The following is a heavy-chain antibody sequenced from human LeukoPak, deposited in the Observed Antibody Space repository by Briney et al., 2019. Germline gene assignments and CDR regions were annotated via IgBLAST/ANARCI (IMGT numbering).Heavy chain of an antibody. V-gene: IGHV3-48*03. Sequence: GGSLRLSCAASGFTFSSYEMNWVRQAPGKGLEWVSYISTSGVTIYYADSVKGRFTISRDNVKNSLYLQMNSLRAEDTAVYYCATYCSTTSCPGGFDYWGQGTLVTVSS. CDR2: ISTSGVTI. CDR1: GFTFSSYE. J-gene: IGHJ4*02. CDR3: ATYCSTTSCPGGFDY. D-gene: IGHD2-2*01.